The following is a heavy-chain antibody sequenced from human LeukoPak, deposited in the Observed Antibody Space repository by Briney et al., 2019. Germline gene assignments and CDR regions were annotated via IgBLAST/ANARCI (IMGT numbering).Heavy chain of an antibody. V-gene: IGHV3-74*01. Sequence: PGGSLRLSCAASGFTFSSYWMHWVRQAPGKGLVWVSRINSDGSSTSYADPVKGRFTISRDNAKNTLYLQMNSLRAEDTAVYYCARGGYSYGTDYWGQGTLVTVSS. CDR2: INSDGSST. D-gene: IGHD5-18*01. CDR1: GFTFSSYW. J-gene: IGHJ4*02. CDR3: ARGGYSYGTDY.